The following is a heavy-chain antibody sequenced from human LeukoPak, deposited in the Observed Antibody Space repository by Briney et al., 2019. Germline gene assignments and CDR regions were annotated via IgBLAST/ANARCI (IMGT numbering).Heavy chain of an antibody. J-gene: IGHJ4*02. V-gene: IGHV1-2*02. D-gene: IGHD3-22*01. Sequence: ASVKVSCTASGYTFTAYSMHWLRQAPGQGLEWMGWINPNRGGTKYVQKFLGRVTMTRDTSINTAYMELSRLGSDDKAVYYCTGDYLVSSGSYYFDNWGQGTLVTVSS. CDR3: TGDYLVSSGSYYFDN. CDR2: INPNRGGT. CDR1: GYTFTAYS.